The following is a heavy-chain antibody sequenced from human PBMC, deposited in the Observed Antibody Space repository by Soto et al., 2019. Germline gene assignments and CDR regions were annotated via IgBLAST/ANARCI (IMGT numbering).Heavy chain of an antibody. Sequence: SETLSLTCTVSGFSISSYYWSLILQPPGKGLEWIVYIYYSGSTNYNPSLKSRVTISVDTSNNQFSLKLSSVTAADTAVYYCARESSNKMFNYGWLEHWGQGTLVTVSS. CDR2: IYYSGST. CDR1: GFSISSYY. CDR3: ARESSNKMFNYGWLEH. V-gene: IGHV4-59*01. J-gene: IGHJ5*02. D-gene: IGHD3-16*01.